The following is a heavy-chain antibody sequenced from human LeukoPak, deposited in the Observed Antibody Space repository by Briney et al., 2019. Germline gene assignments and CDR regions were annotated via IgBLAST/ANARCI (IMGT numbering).Heavy chain of an antibody. V-gene: IGHV1-18*04. J-gene: IGHJ5*02. CDR1: GYTFTSYG. CDR2: ISAYNGNT. Sequence: GASVKVSCKASGYTFTSYGISWVRQAPGQGLEWMGWISAYNGNTNYAQKLQGRVTMTTDTSTSTAYMELRSLRSDDTAVYYCGITRYAGLGDHANWFDPWGQGTLVTVSS. D-gene: IGHD3-10*01. CDR3: GITRYAGLGDHANWFDP.